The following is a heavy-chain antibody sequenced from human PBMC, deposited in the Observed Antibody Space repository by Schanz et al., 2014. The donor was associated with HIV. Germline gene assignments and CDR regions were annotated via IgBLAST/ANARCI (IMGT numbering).Heavy chain of an antibody. J-gene: IGHJ4*02. Sequence: QVQLVESGGGVVQPGRSLRLSCAASGFTFSSYAMHWVRQAPGKGLEWVAVISYDGSNKNYADSVKGRFTISRDNSKNTLYLQMNSLRAEDTAVYYCARDGLATYFFDVWGQGTLVTVSS. CDR2: ISYDGSNK. D-gene: IGHD3-16*01. CDR1: GFTFSSYA. V-gene: IGHV3-30-3*01. CDR3: ARDGLATYFFDV.